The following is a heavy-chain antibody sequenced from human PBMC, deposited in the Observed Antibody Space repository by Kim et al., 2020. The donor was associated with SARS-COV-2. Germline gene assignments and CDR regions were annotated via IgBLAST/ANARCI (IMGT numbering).Heavy chain of an antibody. CDR2: INHSGST. CDR3: ARGPAAAGDY. D-gene: IGHD6-13*01. V-gene: IGHV4-34*01. CDR1: GGSFSGYY. Sequence: SQTLSLTCAVYGGSFSGYYWSWIRQPPGKGLEWIGEINHSGSTNYNPSLKSRVTISVYTSKNQFSLKLSSVTAADTAVYYCARGPAAAGDYWGQGTLVTVSS. J-gene: IGHJ4*02.